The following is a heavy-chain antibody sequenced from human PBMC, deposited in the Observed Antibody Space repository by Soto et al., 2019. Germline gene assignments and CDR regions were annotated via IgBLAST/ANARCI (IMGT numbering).Heavy chain of an antibody. CDR1: GYTFTSYG. CDR3: AVTVTTIFSNAFDI. V-gene: IGHV1-18*01. D-gene: IGHD4-4*01. Sequence: ASVKVSCKASGYTFTSYGISWVRQAPGQGLEWMGWISAYNGNTNYAQKLQGRVTMTTDTSTSTAYMELRSLRSDDTAVYYCAVTVTTIFSNAFDIWGQGTMVTV. CDR2: ISAYNGNT. J-gene: IGHJ3*02.